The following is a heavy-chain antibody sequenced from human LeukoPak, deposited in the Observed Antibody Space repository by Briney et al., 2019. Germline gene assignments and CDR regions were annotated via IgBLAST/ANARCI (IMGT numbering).Heavy chain of an antibody. CDR1: GGSISSYY. Sequence: SETLSLTCTVSGGSISSYYWSWIRQPPGKGLEWIGYIYYSGSTNYNPSLKSRVTMSVVTSKNQFSLKLSSVTVADTAVYYCARQREGYFDLWGRGTRVTVSS. J-gene: IGHJ2*01. V-gene: IGHV4-59*08. CDR2: IYYSGST. CDR3: ARQREGYFDL.